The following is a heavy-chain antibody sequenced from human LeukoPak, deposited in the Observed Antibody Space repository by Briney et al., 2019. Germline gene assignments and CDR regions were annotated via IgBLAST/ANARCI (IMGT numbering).Heavy chain of an antibody. Sequence: ASVNVSCKASGYTFTSYDIHWVRQATGQGLEWMGWMNPNSGNTGYAQKFQGRVTMTRNTSISTAYMELSSLRSEDTAVYYCARGYCSGGSCYFGNYYYYGMDVWGQGTTVTVSS. CDR3: ARGYCSGGSCYFGNYYYYGMDV. D-gene: IGHD2-15*01. J-gene: IGHJ6*02. V-gene: IGHV1-8*01. CDR2: MNPNSGNT. CDR1: GYTFTSYD.